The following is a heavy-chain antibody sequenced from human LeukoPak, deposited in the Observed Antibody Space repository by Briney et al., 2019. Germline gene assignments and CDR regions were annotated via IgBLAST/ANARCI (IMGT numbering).Heavy chain of an antibody. J-gene: IGHJ4*02. CDR1: VYTFTGYF. V-gene: IGHV1-2*06. Sequence: ASVKVSCKASVYTFTGYFIHWVRQAPGQGLEWMGRINPSSGVTEYIQTFQGRVTMARDTSINTAYMELSRLRYDDTALYYCARDLSSTPYWEFDFWGQGSLVTVSS. D-gene: IGHD1-26*01. CDR2: INPSSGVT. CDR3: ARDLSSTPYWEFDF.